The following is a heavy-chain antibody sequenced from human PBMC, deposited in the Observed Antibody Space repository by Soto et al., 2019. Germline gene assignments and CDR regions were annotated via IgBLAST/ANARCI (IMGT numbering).Heavy chain of an antibody. V-gene: IGHV4-31*03. CDR1: GGSISSSGYY. CDR2: IYYSGST. CDR3: AGGYCKNGVCSHNSSGMDV. J-gene: IGHJ6*02. D-gene: IGHD2-8*01. Sequence: QVQLQESGPGLVKPSQTLSLTCTVSGGSISSSGYYWSWIRQHPGKGLEWIGYIYYSGSTYYNPSLKSRVTISEDTAKYQFSLKLSYVSAADTAVYYCAGGYCKNGVCSHNSSGMDVWGQGTAVTVSS.